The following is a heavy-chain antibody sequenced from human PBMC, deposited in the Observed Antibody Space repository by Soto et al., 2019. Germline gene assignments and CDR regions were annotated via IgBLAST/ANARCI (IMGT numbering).Heavy chain of an antibody. CDR3: ARDQGVVVTADNWFDP. CDR2: IFSSGST. D-gene: IGHD2-21*02. V-gene: IGHV4-4*07. J-gene: IGHJ5*02. CDR1: GGSVTDYS. Sequence: SETLSLTCTVSGGSVTDYSWVWIRQPAGKGLEWIGRIFSSGSTNYNPSLKGRITMSLDTSKNQFSLKLNSATATDTAVYFCARDQGVVVTADNWFDPWGQGILVTVPS.